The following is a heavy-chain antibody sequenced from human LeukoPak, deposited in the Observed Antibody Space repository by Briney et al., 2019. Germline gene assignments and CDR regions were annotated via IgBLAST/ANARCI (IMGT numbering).Heavy chain of an antibody. CDR1: GYTFTGLY. D-gene: IGHD3-22*01. Sequence: ASVKVSCKASGYTFTGLYIHWVRQAPGQGLEWMAWINPQTGANNYAQKFKGRITTTRDLSITTAYMEVTTLRSDDTAVYYCARGGDDSGLYFAYWGQGTLVTVSS. V-gene: IGHV1-2*02. CDR3: ARGGDDSGLYFAY. J-gene: IGHJ4*02. CDR2: INPQTGAN.